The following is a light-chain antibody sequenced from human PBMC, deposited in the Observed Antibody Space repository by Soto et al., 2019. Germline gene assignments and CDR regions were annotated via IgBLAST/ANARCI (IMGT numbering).Light chain of an antibody. V-gene: IGKV3-20*01. CDR3: QRSGGSVS. CDR2: GAS. Sequence: SVFTQSPGTLSLSPGEIATLSFWVSQSVRSDYLAWYQQKPGQARRLHIYGASTRATGIPDRFSGSGSGTDFTLTIGRLETEDVAVYYCQRSGGSVSFGGGTKVDI. J-gene: IGKJ4*01. CDR1: QSVRSDY.